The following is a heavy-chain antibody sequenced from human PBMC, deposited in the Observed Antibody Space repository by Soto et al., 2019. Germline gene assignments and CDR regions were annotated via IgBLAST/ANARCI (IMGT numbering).Heavy chain of an antibody. CDR2: IYSGGST. CDR3: ARGYGYYYYGMDV. D-gene: IGHD1-1*01. V-gene: IGHV3-53*01. CDR1: GFTVSSNY. Sequence: TGGSLRLSCAASGFTVSSNYMSWVRQAPGKGLEWVSVIYSGGSTYYADSVKGRFTISRDNSKNTLYLQMNSLRAEDTAVYYCARGYGYYYYGMDVWGQGTTVTVSS. J-gene: IGHJ6*02.